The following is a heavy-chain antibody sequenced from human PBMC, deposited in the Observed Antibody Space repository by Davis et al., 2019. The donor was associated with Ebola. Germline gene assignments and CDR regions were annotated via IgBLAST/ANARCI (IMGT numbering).Heavy chain of an antibody. J-gene: IGHJ5*02. CDR3: ARCSYGGNFWFDP. D-gene: IGHD4-23*01. V-gene: IGHV1-69*04. CDR2: IIPILGIA. CDR1: GGTFSSYA. Sequence: SVKVSCKASGGTFSSYAISWVRQAPGQGLEWMGRIIPILGIANYAQKFQGRVTITADKSTSTAYMELSSLRSEDTAVYYCARCSYGGNFWFDPWGQGTLVTVSS.